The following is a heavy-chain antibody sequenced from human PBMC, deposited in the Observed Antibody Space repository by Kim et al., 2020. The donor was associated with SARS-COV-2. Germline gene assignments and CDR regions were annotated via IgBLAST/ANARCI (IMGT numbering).Heavy chain of an antibody. D-gene: IGHD3-22*01. Sequence: SETLSLTCTVSGGSISSSSYYWGWIRQPPGKGLEWIGSIYYSGSTYYNPSLKSRVTISVDTSKNQFSLKLSSVTAADTAVYYCARNINSDTMIVPGYWGQGTLVTVSS. CDR1: GGSISSSSYY. J-gene: IGHJ4*02. CDR2: IYYSGST. CDR3: ARNINSDTMIVPGY. V-gene: IGHV4-39*07.